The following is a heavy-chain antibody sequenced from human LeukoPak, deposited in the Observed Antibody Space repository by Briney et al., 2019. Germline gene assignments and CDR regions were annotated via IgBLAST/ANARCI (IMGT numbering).Heavy chain of an antibody. CDR2: IYSTGST. V-gene: IGHV4-4*07. Sequence: SETLSLTCTVSGGSISSYYWSWIRQPAGKGLEWIGRIYSTGSTNYNPSLYRRVTMSVDTSKSPFSLWLRSVSAAGTAVSFCAGQIASAGTAGFDFWGQGALVTVSS. D-gene: IGHD6-13*01. CDR1: GGSISSYY. CDR3: AGQIASAGTAGFDF. J-gene: IGHJ4*02.